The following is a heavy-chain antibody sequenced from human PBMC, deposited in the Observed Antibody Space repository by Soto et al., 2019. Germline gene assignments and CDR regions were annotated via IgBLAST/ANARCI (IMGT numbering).Heavy chain of an antibody. Sequence: GGSLRLSCAASGFTFSNYAMSWVRQAPGKGLEWVSVVSDDGDTTFYADSVRARFTISRDNSKNTVDLQMNSLRAEDTAVYYCAKADTGHFRPFEYCGQGTLVTVS. J-gene: IGHJ4*02. V-gene: IGHV3-23*01. D-gene: IGHD3-9*01. CDR3: AKADTGHFRPFEY. CDR2: VSDDGDTT. CDR1: GFTFSNYA.